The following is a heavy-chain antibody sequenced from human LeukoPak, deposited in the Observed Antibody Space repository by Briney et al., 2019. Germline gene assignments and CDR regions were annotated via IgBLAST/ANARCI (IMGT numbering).Heavy chain of an antibody. CDR1: GFTFSSYA. D-gene: IGHD3-10*01. CDR3: AKLVSPSPKYYYGSGLPDY. CDR2: ISGSDGST. V-gene: IGHV3-23*01. J-gene: IGHJ4*02. Sequence: PGGSLRLSCAASGFTFSSYAMSWVRQAPGKGLDWVSAISGSDGSTFYSDSVKGRFTISRDNSKNTLYLQMNSLRAEDTAVYYCAKLVSPSPKYYYGSGLPDYWGQGTQVTVSS.